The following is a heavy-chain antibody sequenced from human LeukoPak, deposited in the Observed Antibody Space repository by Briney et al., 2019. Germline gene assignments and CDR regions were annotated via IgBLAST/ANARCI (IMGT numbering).Heavy chain of an antibody. J-gene: IGHJ4*02. CDR1: GFAFRSYE. Sequence: QPGGSLRLSCAASGFAFRSYEMNWGRQAPGKGLEWVSYISSSGSTIYYAEFVKGRFTISRDNAKNSLYLQMNSLRAEDTAVYYCARNGGYVLDFDYWGQGTLVTVSS. CDR2: ISSSGSTI. V-gene: IGHV3-48*03. CDR3: ARNGGYVLDFDY. D-gene: IGHD2-2*01.